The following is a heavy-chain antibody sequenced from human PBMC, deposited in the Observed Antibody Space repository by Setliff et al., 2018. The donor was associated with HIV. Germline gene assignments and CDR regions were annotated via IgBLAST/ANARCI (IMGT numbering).Heavy chain of an antibody. Sequence: PGGSLRLSCAASGFTFSDYYMSWIRQAPGKGLEWVSYISSSGVTIYYADSVKGRFTISRDNAKNSLYLQMNSLRVEDTAVYYCARTYYYDTSGYNFDYWGQGTLVTVSS. D-gene: IGHD3-22*01. CDR2: ISSSGVTI. V-gene: IGHV3-11*04. CDR1: GFTFSDYY. CDR3: ARTYYYDTSGYNFDY. J-gene: IGHJ4*02.